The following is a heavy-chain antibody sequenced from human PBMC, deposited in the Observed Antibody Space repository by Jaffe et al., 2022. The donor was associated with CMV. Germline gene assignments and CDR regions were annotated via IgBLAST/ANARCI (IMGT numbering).Heavy chain of an antibody. Sequence: QVQVMESGGGVVQPGTSLRLSCVVSGFSFSNYGMHWVRQAPGKGLEWVAFISDDGSKKYYVDSVRGRFSISRDDSESTLYLEIASLRPDDMAMYYCARGGYTTSWYVIENWGQGALVTVSS. CDR3: ARGGYTTSWYVIEN. V-gene: IGHV3-33*05. J-gene: IGHJ1*01. CDR1: GFSFSNYG. D-gene: IGHD6-13*01. CDR2: ISDDGSKK.